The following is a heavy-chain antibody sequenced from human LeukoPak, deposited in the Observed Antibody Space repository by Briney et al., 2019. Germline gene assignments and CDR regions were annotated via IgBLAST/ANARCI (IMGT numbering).Heavy chain of an antibody. D-gene: IGHD6-19*01. J-gene: IGHJ4*02. CDR1: GGSISSGGYY. Sequence: SQTLSLTCTVSGGSISSGGYYWSWIRQHPGKGLEWIGYIYYSGSTYYNPSLKSRVTISVDTSKNQFSLKLSSVTAADTAVYYCARRGLKQWPDYYFDYWGQGTLVTVSS. CDR3: ARRGLKQWPDYYFDY. V-gene: IGHV4-31*03. CDR2: IYYSGST.